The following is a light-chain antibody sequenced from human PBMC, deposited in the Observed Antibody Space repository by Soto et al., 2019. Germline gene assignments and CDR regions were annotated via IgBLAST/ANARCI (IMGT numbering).Light chain of an antibody. J-gene: IGKJ2*01. CDR3: QQRSNWPPT. CDR1: QSVSNS. CDR2: DAS. V-gene: IGKV3-11*01. Sequence: EIVLTQSPATLPLSPGERATLSCRVSQSVSNSLAWYQQKPGQAPRLLMYDASNRATGIPARFSGSGSGTDFTLTISSLEPEDFAVYYCQQRSNWPPTFGQGTKLVIK.